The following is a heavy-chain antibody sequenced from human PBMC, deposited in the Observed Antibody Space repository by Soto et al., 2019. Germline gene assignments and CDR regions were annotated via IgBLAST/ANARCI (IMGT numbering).Heavy chain of an antibody. J-gene: IGHJ4*02. CDR1: GGSISSYY. D-gene: IGHD1-1*01. V-gene: IGHV4-59*08. Sequence: QVQLQESGPGLVKPSETLSLTCTVSGGSISSYYWSWIRQPPGKGLEWIGYIYYSGSTNYNPSLKSRVTIPLDTSKNQFSLKLSSVPAADTAVYYCARRYGYSFDYWGQGTLVTVSS. CDR3: ARRYGYSFDY. CDR2: IYYSGST.